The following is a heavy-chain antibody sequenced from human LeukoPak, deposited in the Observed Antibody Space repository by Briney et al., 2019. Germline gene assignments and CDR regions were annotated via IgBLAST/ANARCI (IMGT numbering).Heavy chain of an antibody. D-gene: IGHD3-22*01. CDR3: ARDPPDYYDSSGYHYFDY. CDR2: IYYSGST. V-gene: IGHV4-39*07. Sequence: SETLSLTCTVSGGSISSSSYYWGWIRQPPGKGLEWIGSIYYSGSTYYNPSLKSRVTISVDTSKNQFSLKLSSVTAADTAVYYCARDPPDYYDSSGYHYFDYWGQGTLVTVSS. J-gene: IGHJ4*02. CDR1: GGSISSSSYY.